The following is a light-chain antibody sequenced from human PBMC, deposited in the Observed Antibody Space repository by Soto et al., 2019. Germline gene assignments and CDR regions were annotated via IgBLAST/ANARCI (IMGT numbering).Light chain of an antibody. Sequence: EILMTGSPDTLSVSPGESATLSCRAGQRVYSNLAWYQQRPGQAPRLLIYGASTRATGVPARFSGRGSGTEFTLTISSLQSEDFAVYYCQQYTNWPPNTFGQGTRLDIK. CDR3: QQYTNWPPNT. CDR1: QRVYSN. CDR2: GAS. V-gene: IGKV3-15*01. J-gene: IGKJ5*01.